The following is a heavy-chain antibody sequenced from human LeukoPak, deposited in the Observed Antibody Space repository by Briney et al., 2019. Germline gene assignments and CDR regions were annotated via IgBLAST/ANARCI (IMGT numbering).Heavy chain of an antibody. J-gene: IGHJ3*02. CDR2: INHSGST. D-gene: IGHD3-22*01. CDR3: ARHFPYYYDSSGYSGKYGHYRSAAFDI. CDR1: GGSFSGYY. Sequence: SETLSLTCAVDGGSFSGYYWSWIRQPPGKGLGWIGEINHSGSTNYNPSLKSRVTISVDTSKNQFSVKLSSVTAADTAVYYCARHFPYYYDSSGYSGKYGHYRSAAFDIWGQGTMVTVSS. V-gene: IGHV4-34*01.